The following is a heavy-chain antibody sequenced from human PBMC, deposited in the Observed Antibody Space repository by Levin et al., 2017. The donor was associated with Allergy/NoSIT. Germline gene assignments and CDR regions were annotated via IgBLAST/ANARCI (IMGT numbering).Heavy chain of an antibody. CDR1: GFTFSNHW. CDR3: ARAANWNPNYDYYYMDV. Sequence: SCAASGFTFSNHWMTWVRQAPGKGLEWVANIRQDGSEKYYVDSVKGRFTISRDNAKNSLYLQMTRLRGEDTAVYYCARAANWNPNYDYYYMDVWGKGTTVTVSS. J-gene: IGHJ6*03. D-gene: IGHD1-1*01. V-gene: IGHV3-7*03. CDR2: IRQDGSEK.